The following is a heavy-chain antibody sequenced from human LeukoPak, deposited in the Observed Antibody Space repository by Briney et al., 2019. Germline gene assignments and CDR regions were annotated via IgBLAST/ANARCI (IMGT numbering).Heavy chain of an antibody. J-gene: IGHJ4*02. V-gene: IGHV4-59*01. Sequence: SETLSLTCTVSGGSISSYYWSWLRQPPGKGLEWIGYIYYSGSTNYNPSLKSRVTISVDTSKNQFSLKLSSVTAADTAVYYCARAYDSSGYYYPNFDYWGQGTLVTVSS. CDR3: ARAYDSSGYYYPNFDY. CDR2: IYYSGST. CDR1: GGSISSYY. D-gene: IGHD3-22*01.